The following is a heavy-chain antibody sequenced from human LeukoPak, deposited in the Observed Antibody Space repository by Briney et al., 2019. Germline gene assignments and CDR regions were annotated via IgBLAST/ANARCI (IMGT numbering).Heavy chain of an antibody. V-gene: IGHV3-49*03. Sequence: GGSLRLSCTASGFTFGDYAMSWFRQAPGKGLEWVGFIRSKAYGGTTEYAASVKGRFTISRDDSKGIAYLQMNSLKTEDTAVYYCTREVGYYDSSGSNVLDYWGQGTLVTVSS. CDR1: GFTFGDYA. J-gene: IGHJ4*02. CDR2: IRSKAYGGTT. D-gene: IGHD3-22*01. CDR3: TREVGYYDSSGSNVLDY.